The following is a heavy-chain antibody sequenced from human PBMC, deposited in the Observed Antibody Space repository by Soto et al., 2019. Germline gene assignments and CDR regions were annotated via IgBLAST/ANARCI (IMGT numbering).Heavy chain of an antibody. CDR2: INSDGSST. Sequence: EVQLVESGGGLVQPGGSLRLSCAASGFTLSSYWMHWVRQAPGMGLVWVSRINSDGSSTSYADSVKGRFTISRDNAKNTLYLQMNSLRAVDTAVYYCARDPGMGYYDSSGYYYDWGQGTLVTVSS. V-gene: IGHV3-74*01. CDR1: GFTLSSYW. CDR3: ARDPGMGYYDSSGYYYD. D-gene: IGHD3-22*01. J-gene: IGHJ4*02.